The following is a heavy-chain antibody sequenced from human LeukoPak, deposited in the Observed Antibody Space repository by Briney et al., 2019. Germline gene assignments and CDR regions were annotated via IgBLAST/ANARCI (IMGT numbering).Heavy chain of an antibody. D-gene: IGHD5-24*01. V-gene: IGHV1-2*02. CDR1: VYTFTGYY. CDR3: ARDRPNGYNFDY. J-gene: IGHJ4*02. Sequence: ASVKVTCKASVYTFTGYYMDWVRQAPEQGLEWMGWINPNSGGTNYAQKFQGRVTMTRDTSISTAYMELSRLRSDDTAVYYCARDRPNGYNFDYWGQGTLVTVSS. CDR2: INPNSGGT.